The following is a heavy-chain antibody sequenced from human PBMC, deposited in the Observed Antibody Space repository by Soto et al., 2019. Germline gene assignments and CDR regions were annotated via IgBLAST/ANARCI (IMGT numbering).Heavy chain of an antibody. CDR3: ARVEIYDSSGYYYYGMDV. J-gene: IGHJ6*02. CDR2: IIPIFGTA. D-gene: IGHD3-22*01. Sequence: SVKVSCKASGGTFSSYAISWVRQAPGQGLEWMGGIIPIFGTANYAQKFQGRVTITADESTSTAYMELSSLRSEDTAVYYCARVEIYDSSGYYYYGMDVWGQGTTVTVSS. CDR1: GGTFSSYA. V-gene: IGHV1-69*13.